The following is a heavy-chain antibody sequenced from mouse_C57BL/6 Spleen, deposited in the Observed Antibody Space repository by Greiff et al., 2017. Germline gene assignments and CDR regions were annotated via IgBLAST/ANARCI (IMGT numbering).Heavy chain of an antibody. CDR2: IDPSDSET. D-gene: IGHD1-1*01. CDR1: GYTFTSYW. Sequence: QVQLQQPGAELVRPGSSVKLSCKASGYTFTSYWMHWVKQRPIQGLEWIGNIDPSDSETHYNQKFKDKATLTVDKSSSTAYMQLSSLTSEDSAVYYCARGDYGSLYARDYWGQGTSVTVSS. CDR3: ARGDYGSLYARDY. V-gene: IGHV1-52*01. J-gene: IGHJ4*01.